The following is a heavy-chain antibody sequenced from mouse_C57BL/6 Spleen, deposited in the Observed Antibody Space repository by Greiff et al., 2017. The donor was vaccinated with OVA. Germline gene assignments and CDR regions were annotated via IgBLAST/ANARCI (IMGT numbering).Heavy chain of an antibody. V-gene: IGHV1-15*01. CDR2: IDPETGGT. J-gene: IGHJ1*03. D-gene: IGHD1-1*01. CDR1: GYTFTDYE. CDR3: TTYGSSYWYFDV. Sequence: VKLQESGAELVRPGASVTLSCKASGYTFTDYEMHWVKQTPVHGLEWIGAIDPETGGTAYNQKFKGKAILTADKSSSTAYMELRSLTSEDSAVYYCTTYGSSYWYFDVWGTGTTVTVSS.